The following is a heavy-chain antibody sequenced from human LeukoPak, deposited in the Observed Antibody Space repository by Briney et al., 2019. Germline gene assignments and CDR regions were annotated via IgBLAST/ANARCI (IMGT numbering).Heavy chain of an antibody. CDR2: INQGGGEK. V-gene: IGHV3-7*01. CDR1: GFTFSSYC. Sequence: PGGSLTLSCAASGFTFSSYCLIWVRQAAGKGLEWVASINQGGGEKRYVCLVRRRFIIVRDNEKNFLLLQRNGLTAEDTAVFCGAKDVHYFQSDYWGQGTLVTVSS. J-gene: IGHJ4*02. CDR3: AKDVHYFQSDY. D-gene: IGHD2/OR15-2a*01.